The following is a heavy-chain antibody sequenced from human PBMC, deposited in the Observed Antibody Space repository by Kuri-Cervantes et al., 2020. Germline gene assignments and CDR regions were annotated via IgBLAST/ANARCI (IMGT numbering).Heavy chain of an antibody. V-gene: IGHV3-30*04. Sequence: GESLKISCAASGFTFSSYPMHWVRQAPGKGLEWVAVISYDGSNKYYADSVKGRFTISRDNAKNTLSLQMNSLRVEDTAVYYCATLRGFTDYGDFYWYFDLWGRGTLVTVSS. CDR2: ISYDGSNK. CDR3: ATLRGFTDYGDFYWYFDL. J-gene: IGHJ2*01. D-gene: IGHD4-17*01. CDR1: GFTFSSYP.